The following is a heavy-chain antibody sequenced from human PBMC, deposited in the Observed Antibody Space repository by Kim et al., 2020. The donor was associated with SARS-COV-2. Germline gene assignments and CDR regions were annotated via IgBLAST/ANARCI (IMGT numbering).Heavy chain of an antibody. CDR2: ISPKSEYI. V-gene: IGHV3-11*05. Sequence: GGSLRLSCAASGFSFGDYYMTWVRQAPGKWLVAAAHISPKSEYINYDPLVKGRFTISRDNAKRSVYLQMNSLTPDDTAVYFCVRDGRVLLDMDVWG. CDR3: VRDGRVLLDMDV. CDR1: GFSFGDYY. J-gene: IGHJ6*03. D-gene: IGHD1-26*01.